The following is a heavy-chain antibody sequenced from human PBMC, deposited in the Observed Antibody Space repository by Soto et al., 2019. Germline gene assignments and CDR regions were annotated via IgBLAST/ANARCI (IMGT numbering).Heavy chain of an antibody. J-gene: IGHJ5*02. CDR3: AREREEGGSCPICTGFDP. V-gene: IGHV1-69*04. CDR2: IIPILGIA. D-gene: IGHD2-15*01. Sequence: SVKVSCKASGGTFSSYTISWVRQAPGQGLEWMGRIIPILGIANYAQKFQGRVTITADKSTSTAYMELSSLRSEDTAVYYCAREREEGGSCPICTGFDPWGKGTLVTVDS. CDR1: GGTFSSYT.